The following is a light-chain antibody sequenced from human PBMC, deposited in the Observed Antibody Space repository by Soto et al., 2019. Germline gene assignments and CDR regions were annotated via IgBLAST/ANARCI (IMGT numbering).Light chain of an antibody. J-gene: IGLJ1*01. CDR3: TSYAGRNTV. Sequence: QSALTQPPSASGSPGQSVTISCTGTSSDVGGYTYVSWYQQYPGKVPKLMVYEVNKRPSGVPDRFSGSKSGNTASLTVSELQAEDEADYYCTSYAGRNTVFGTGTKLTVL. CDR1: SSDVGGYTY. CDR2: EVN. V-gene: IGLV2-8*01.